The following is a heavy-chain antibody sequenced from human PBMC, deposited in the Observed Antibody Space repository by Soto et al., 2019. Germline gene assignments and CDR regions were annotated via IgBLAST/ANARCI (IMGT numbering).Heavy chain of an antibody. V-gene: IGHV3-30-3*01. D-gene: IGHD2-2*01. J-gene: IGHJ5*02. Sequence: QVQLVESGGGVVQPGRSLRLSCAASGFTFSNYAMHWVRQAPGKGLEWVAVISYDGTTENYEDSVEGRFTVSRDNSKNMVYLQVNSLRADDTAVYYCVRARVPSAIFVWFDPWGQGTLVTVSS. CDR3: VRARVPSAIFVWFDP. CDR2: ISYDGTTE. CDR1: GFTFSNYA.